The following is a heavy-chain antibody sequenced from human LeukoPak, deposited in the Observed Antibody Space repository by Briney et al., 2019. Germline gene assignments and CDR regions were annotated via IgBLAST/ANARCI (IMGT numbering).Heavy chain of an antibody. CDR2: ISAYNGNT. D-gene: IGHD5-12*01. V-gene: IGHV1-18*04. Sequence: VASVKVSCKASGYTFTSYGITWVRQAPGQGLEWMGWISAYNGNTNYAQKLQGRVTMTTDTSTSTAYMELRSLRSDDTAVYYCARDGYSGYDNYYYYGMDVWGKGTTVTASS. CDR3: ARDGYSGYDNYYYYGMDV. J-gene: IGHJ6*04. CDR1: GYTFTSYG.